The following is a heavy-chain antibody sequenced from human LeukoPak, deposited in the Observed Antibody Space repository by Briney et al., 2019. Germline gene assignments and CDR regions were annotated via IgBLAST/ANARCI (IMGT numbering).Heavy chain of an antibody. Sequence: GGSLRLSCAASGFTFSSYEMDWVRQTPGKGLEWVSYISTSGSTIYYADSVKGRFTISRDNARNSLYLQMNSLRAEDTAVYYCARAGYYFDYWGQGTLVTVSS. V-gene: IGHV3-48*03. CDR2: ISTSGSTI. D-gene: IGHD3-9*01. CDR3: ARAGYYFDY. J-gene: IGHJ4*02. CDR1: GFTFSSYE.